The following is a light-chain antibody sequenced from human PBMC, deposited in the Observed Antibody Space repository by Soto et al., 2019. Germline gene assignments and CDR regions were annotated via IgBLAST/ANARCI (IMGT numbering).Light chain of an antibody. V-gene: IGLV2-8*01. CDR1: SSDVGAYIF. CDR2: DVN. CDR3: AVWDDSLNGRV. Sequence: QSALTQPPSASGSPGQSVTISCTGTSSDVGAYIFVSWYQQHPGKAPKLMVYDVNRRPPGVPDRFFGSKSGNTASLTVSGLQAEDEADYYCAVWDDSLNGRVFGGGTKLTVL. J-gene: IGLJ3*02.